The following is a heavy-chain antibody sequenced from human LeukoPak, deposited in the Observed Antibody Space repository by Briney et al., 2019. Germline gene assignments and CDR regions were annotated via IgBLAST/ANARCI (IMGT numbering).Heavy chain of an antibody. CDR2: IIPIFGTA. CDR3: AWEMVRASYGMDV. J-gene: IGHJ6*04. V-gene: IGHV1-69*01. CDR1: GGTFSSYA. Sequence: SVKVSCKASGGTFSSYAISWVRQAPRQGLEWMGGIIPIFGTANYAQKFQGRVTITADESTSTACMELSSLRSEDTAVYYCAWEMVRASYGMDVWGKGTTVTVSS. D-gene: IGHD3-10*01.